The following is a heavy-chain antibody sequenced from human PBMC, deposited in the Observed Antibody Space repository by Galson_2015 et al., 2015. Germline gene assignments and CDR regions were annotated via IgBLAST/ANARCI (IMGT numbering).Heavy chain of an antibody. J-gene: IGHJ3*02. Sequence: SLRLSCAASGFTFSDYYMSWIRQAPGKGLEWVSYISSSGSTIYYADSVKGRFTISRDNAKNSLYLQMNSLRAEDTAVYYCASGGVAGTRSAFDIWGQGTMVTVSS. V-gene: IGHV3-11*01. CDR3: ASGGVAGTRSAFDI. D-gene: IGHD6-19*01. CDR1: GFTFSDYY. CDR2: ISSSGSTI.